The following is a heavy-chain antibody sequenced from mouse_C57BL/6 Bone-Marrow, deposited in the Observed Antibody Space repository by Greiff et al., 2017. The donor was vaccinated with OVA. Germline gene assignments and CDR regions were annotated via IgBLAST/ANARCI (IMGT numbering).Heavy chain of an antibody. CDR3: ARTAQVMDY. CDR2: ISNGGGST. V-gene: IGHV5-12*01. J-gene: IGHJ4*01. CDR1: GFTFSDYY. Sequence: EVHLVESGGGLVQPGGSLKLSCAASGFTFSDYYMYWVRQTPEKRLEWVAYISNGGGSTYYPDTVKGRFTISRDNAKNTLYLQMSRLKSEDTAMYYCARTAQVMDYWGQGTSVTVSS. D-gene: IGHD3-2*02.